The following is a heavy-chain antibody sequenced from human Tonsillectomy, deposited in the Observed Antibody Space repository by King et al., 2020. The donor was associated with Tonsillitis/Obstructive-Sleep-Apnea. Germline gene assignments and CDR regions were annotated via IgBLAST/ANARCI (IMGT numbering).Heavy chain of an antibody. D-gene: IGHD4-17*01. CDR1: VFTFDYYG. Sequence: VQLVESGGTVVRPGGSLRLSCAATVFTFDYYGMSWVRQAPGKGLEWVSGINWNGFTADYPDSVKGRFTISRDNAYNSLYLQMNSLSAEDTALYYCAKNFGDPEYWGQGTLVTVSS. V-gene: IGHV3-20*04. CDR2: INWNGFTA. CDR3: AKNFGDPEY. J-gene: IGHJ4*02.